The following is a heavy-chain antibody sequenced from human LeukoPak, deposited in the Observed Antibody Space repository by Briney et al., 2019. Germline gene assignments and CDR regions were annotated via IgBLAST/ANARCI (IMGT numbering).Heavy chain of an antibody. CDR2: IRSKAYCGTT. D-gene: IGHD3-10*01. Sequence: GGSLRLSCTASGFTFGDYAMSWFRQAPGKGLEWVGFIRSKAYCGTTEYPASVKCRFTISRDDSKSIAYLQMNSLKSEDTAVYYCTRDPHYYGSGSYFDYWGQGTLVTVSS. J-gene: IGHJ4*02. V-gene: IGHV3-49*03. CDR3: TRDPHYYGSGSYFDY. CDR1: GFTFGDYA.